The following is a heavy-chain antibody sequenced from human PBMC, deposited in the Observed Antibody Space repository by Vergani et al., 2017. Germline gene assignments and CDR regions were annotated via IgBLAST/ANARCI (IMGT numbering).Heavy chain of an antibody. CDR3: AGDKEWLRPGVGVY. CDR1: GGPFSNYV. CDR2: NMPILGTP. Sequence: QVQLVQSAAEVKKPGSSVKVSCKASGGPFSNYVINWIRQAPGQGLEWMGGNMPILGTPYYAQKLQGRVTMTTDTATSTAYMGLRSLRSYDTAVYYCAGDKEWLRPGVGVYWGQGTLVIVSS. D-gene: IGHD5-12*01. J-gene: IGHJ1*01. V-gene: IGHV1-69*06.